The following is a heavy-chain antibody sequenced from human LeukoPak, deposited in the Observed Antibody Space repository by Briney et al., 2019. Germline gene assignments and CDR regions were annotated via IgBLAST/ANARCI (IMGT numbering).Heavy chain of an antibody. CDR3: VGSGSNPGEVLDY. J-gene: IGHJ4*02. CDR2: IYYSGST. V-gene: IGHV4-30-4*01. Sequence: PSETLSLTCTVSGGSISSGDYYWSWIRQPPGKGLEWIGYIYYSGSTYYNPSLKSRVTISVDTSKNQFSLKLSSVTAADTAVYYCVGSGSNPGEVLDYWGQGTLVTVSS. CDR1: GGSISSGDYY. D-gene: IGHD3-10*01.